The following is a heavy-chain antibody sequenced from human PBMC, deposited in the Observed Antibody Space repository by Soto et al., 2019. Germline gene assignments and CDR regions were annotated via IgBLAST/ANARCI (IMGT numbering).Heavy chain of an antibody. Sequence: QVQLVQSGAEVKKPGSSVKVSCTASGGTFSSYAISWVRQAPGQGLEWMGGIIVIFGTVKYAQKFLGRVTITADESTGTAYMELSSLRSEDTAVYYCARNHYGGNSRVYYCGMDVWGQGTTVTVSS. CDR2: IIVIFGTV. CDR3: ARNHYGGNSRVYYCGMDV. V-gene: IGHV1-69*12. D-gene: IGHD4-17*01. J-gene: IGHJ6*02. CDR1: GGTFSSYA.